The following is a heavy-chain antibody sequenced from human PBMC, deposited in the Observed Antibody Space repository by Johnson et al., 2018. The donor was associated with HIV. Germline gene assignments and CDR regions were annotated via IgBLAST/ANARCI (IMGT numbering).Heavy chain of an antibody. CDR3: AGDLVEYSSSSYAFDI. J-gene: IGHJ3*02. V-gene: IGHV3-66*01. CDR2: IYSGGST. Sequence: VQLVESGGGLVQPGGSLRLSCAASGFTVSSNYMTWVRQAPGKGLEWVSVIYSGGSTYYADSVKARFTISRYNSKNKLYLQMNSLRADDTAVYYCAGDLVEYSSSSYAFDIWGQGTMVTVSS. D-gene: IGHD6-6*01. CDR1: GFTVSSNY.